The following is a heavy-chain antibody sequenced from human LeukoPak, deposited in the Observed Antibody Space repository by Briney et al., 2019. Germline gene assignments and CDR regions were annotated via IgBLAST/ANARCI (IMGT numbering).Heavy chain of an antibody. CDR1: GFTFSSYA. Sequence: GGSLRLSCAASGFTFSSYAMHWVRQAPGKGLEYVSAISSNGGSTCYANSVKGRFTISRDNSKNTLYLQMGSLRAEDMAVYYCARVARGDDFWSGYPQYYYYYMDVWGKGTTVTVSS. CDR3: ARVARGDDFWSGYPQYYYYYMDV. CDR2: ISSNGGST. J-gene: IGHJ6*03. V-gene: IGHV3-64*01. D-gene: IGHD3-3*01.